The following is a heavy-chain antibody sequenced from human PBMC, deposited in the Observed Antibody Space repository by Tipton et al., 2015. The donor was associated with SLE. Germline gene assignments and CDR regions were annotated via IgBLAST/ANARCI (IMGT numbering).Heavy chain of an antibody. J-gene: IGHJ4*02. CDR1: GGSISSYY. Sequence: TLSLTCTVSGGSISSYYWIWVRQPPGKGLEWIGYIYCSGSTNYNPSPKSRVTISVDTTKNQFSLKLSSVTAADTAVYYCASIAAAGSDFDYWGQGTLVTVSS. V-gene: IGHV4-59*01. D-gene: IGHD6-13*01. CDR3: ASIAAAGSDFDY. CDR2: IYCSGST.